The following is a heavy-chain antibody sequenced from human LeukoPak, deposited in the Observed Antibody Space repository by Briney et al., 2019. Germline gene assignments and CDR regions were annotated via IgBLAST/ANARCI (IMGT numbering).Heavy chain of an antibody. Sequence: ASVKVSCKASGYTFTSYGISWVRQAPGQGLEWMGWISAYNGNTNYAQKFQGRVTMTRDTSISTAYMELSRLRSDDTAVYYCARERGVSDYWGQGTLVTVSS. CDR1: GYTFTSYG. CDR2: ISAYNGNT. V-gene: IGHV1-18*01. CDR3: ARERGVSDY. J-gene: IGHJ4*02.